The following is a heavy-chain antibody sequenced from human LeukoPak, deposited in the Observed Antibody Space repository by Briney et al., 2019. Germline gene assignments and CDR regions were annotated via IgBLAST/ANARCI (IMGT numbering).Heavy chain of an antibody. CDR1: GFTFSSYA. Sequence: PGGSLRLSCAASGFTFSSYAMTWVRQAPGKGLEWVSVISGSGGNTYYADSVKGRITISRDNSKNTLYPQMISLRAEDTAVYYCAKPYSYGYFDYWGQGTLVTVSS. V-gene: IGHV3-23*01. CDR3: AKPYSYGYFDY. D-gene: IGHD5-18*01. J-gene: IGHJ4*02. CDR2: ISGSGGNT.